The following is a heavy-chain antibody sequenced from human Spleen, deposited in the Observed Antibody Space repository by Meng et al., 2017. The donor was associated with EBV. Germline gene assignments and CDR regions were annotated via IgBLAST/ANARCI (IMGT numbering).Heavy chain of an antibody. CDR3: ATSPYYQDSSGLLH. J-gene: IGHJ4*02. V-gene: IGHV4-30-4*01. CDR2: MYYPGNT. CDR1: ICSLISAVYS. Sequence: RLQQSGGGLVTPSQPLPPTRTAVICSLISAVYSWSRIRQPPGKGRECIGHMYYPGNTSYNPSLKSRLAISVDTSKNRLSLSLASVTAADTTVYYCATSPYYQDSSGLLHWGQGALVTVSS. D-gene: IGHD3-22*01.